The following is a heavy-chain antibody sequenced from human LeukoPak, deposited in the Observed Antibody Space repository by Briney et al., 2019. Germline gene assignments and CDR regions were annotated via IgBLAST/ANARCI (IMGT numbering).Heavy chain of an antibody. CDR2: INPSGNSA. J-gene: IGHJ5*02. CDR1: GYTFTGYY. Sequence: ASVKVSCKASGYTFTGYYMHWVRQAPGQGLEWMGIINPSGNSAGYAQKFQGRVTMTRDMSASTVYMELSSLRFEDTAVYYCTRGHGSGYTNWFDPWGQGTLVTVSS. V-gene: IGHV1-46*01. CDR3: TRGHGSGYTNWFDP. D-gene: IGHD3-10*01.